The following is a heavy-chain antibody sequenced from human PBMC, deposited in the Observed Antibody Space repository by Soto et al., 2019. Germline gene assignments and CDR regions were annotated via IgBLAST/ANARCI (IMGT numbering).Heavy chain of an antibody. V-gene: IGHV4-4*02. CDR1: GGSISSSNW. J-gene: IGHJ5*02. CDR3: ARATGGVVHSSWFDP. D-gene: IGHD2-15*01. Sequence: KPSETLSLTCAVSGGSISSSNWWSWVRQPPGKGLEWIGEIYHSGSTNYNPSLKSRVTISVDKSKNQFSLKLSSVTAADTAVYYCARATGGVVHSSWFDPWGQGTLVTVSS. CDR2: IYHSGST.